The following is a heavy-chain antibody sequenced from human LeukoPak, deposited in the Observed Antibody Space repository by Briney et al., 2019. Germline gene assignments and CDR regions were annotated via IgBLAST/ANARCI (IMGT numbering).Heavy chain of an antibody. V-gene: IGHV3-11*04. CDR1: GFTFSDYY. J-gene: IGHJ3*01. CDR2: ISSSGSTI. D-gene: IGHD3-3*01. Sequence: PGGSLRLSCAASGFTFSDYYMSWIRQAPGKGLEWVSYISSSGSTIYYADSVKGRFTISRDNAKNSLYLQMNSLRAEDTAVYYCARDHRELAYDFWSGHLTGLWGQGTMVTVSS. CDR3: ARDHRELAYDFWSGHLTGL.